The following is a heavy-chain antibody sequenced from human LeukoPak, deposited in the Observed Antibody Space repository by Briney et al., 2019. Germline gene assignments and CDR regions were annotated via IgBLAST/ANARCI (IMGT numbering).Heavy chain of an antibody. J-gene: IGHJ3*01. V-gene: IGHV3-21*06. CDR2: ISSSTAYL. Sequence: GSLRLSCAASGSTFRRYTMNWVRQAPGKGLEWVASISSSTAYLYYAESLRGRFTVSRDNTQSVLYLQMSSLGAEDTAVYYCAREGLLTRLSSSDAFDVWGQGTRVTVSS. CDR3: AREGLLTRLSSSDAFDV. D-gene: IGHD4-11*01. CDR1: GSTFRRYT.